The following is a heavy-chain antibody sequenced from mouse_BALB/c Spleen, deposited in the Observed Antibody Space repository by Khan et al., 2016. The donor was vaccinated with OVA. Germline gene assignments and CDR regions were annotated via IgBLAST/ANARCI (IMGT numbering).Heavy chain of an antibody. D-gene: IGHD2-2*01. J-gene: IGHJ3*01. Sequence: QVRLQQSGAELVKPGASVRLSYKASGYTFTSYYLYWVKQRPGQGLEWIGDINPSNGGTNFNEKFKSKATLTVDKSSSTAYIQLNSLTSEDSAVYYCTRSGYGSFAYWGQGTLVTVSA. CDR1: GYTFTSYY. CDR2: INPSNGGT. CDR3: TRSGYGSFAY. V-gene: IGHV1S81*02.